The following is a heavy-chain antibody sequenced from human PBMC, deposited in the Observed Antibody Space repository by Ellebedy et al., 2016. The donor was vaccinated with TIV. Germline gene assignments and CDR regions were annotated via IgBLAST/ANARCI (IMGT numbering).Heavy chain of an antibody. V-gene: IGHV3-21*01. J-gene: IGHJ6*03. CDR1: GFTFSSYW. CDR2: ISSSSSYI. CDR3: ARCNVLRFLEWSNMDV. Sequence: GESLKISXAASGFTFSSYWMNWVRQAPGKGLEWVSSISSSSSYIYYADSVKGRFTISRDNAKNSLYLQMNSLRAEDTAVYYCARCNVLRFLEWSNMDVWGKGTTVTVSS. D-gene: IGHD3-3*01.